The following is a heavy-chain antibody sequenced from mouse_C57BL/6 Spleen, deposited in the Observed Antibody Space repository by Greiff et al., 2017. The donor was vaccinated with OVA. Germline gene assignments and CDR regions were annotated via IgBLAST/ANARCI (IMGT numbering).Heavy chain of an antibody. CDR3: AKSDGSSYDFDY. CDR2: IDPSDSYT. J-gene: IGHJ2*01. V-gene: IGHV1-59*01. D-gene: IGHD1-1*01. CDR1: GYTFTSYW. Sequence: QVQLQQPGAEPVRPGTSVKLSCKASGYTFTSYWMHWVKQRPGQGLEWIGVIDPSDSYTNYNQKFKGKATLTVDTSSSTAYMQLSSLTSEDSAVYDCAKSDGSSYDFDYWGQGTTLTVSS.